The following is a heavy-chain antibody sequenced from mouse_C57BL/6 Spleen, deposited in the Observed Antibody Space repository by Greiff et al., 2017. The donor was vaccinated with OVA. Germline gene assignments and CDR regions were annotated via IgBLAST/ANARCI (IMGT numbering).Heavy chain of an antibody. V-gene: IGHV5-16*01. J-gene: IGHJ2*01. CDR3: ARDQSNYFDD. Sequence: EVKLVESEGGLVQPGSSMKLSCTASGFTFSDYYMAWVRQVPEKGLEWVANINYDGSSTYYLDSLKSRFIISRDNAKNILYLQMSSLKSEDTATYYCARDQSNYFDDWGQGTTLTVSS. CDR2: INYDGSST. CDR1: GFTFSDYY.